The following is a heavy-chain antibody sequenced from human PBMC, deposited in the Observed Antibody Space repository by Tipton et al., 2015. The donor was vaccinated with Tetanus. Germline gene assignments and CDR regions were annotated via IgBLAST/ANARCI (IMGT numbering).Heavy chain of an antibody. CDR2: IFPDDSDT. J-gene: IGHJ4*02. Sequence: VQLVQSGADVKKPGESLKISCKASGYSFTSHWIGWVRQMTGKGLEWMGMIFPDDSDTRYSPSFQVHVTFSVDRSASTVYLQWSSLKASATAMYFCARMYSTSSPFDHWGQGTLVAVSS. CDR1: GYSFTSHW. D-gene: IGHD6-6*01. CDR3: ARMYSTSSPFDH. V-gene: IGHV5-51*01.